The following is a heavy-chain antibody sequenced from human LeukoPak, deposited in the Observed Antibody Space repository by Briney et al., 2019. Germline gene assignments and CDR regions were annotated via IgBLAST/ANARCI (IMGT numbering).Heavy chain of an antibody. Sequence: PSETLSLTCTVSGGSISSSRYYWGWIRQPPGKGLEWIGSIYYSGSTYYNPSLKSRVTISVDTSKNQFSLKLSSVTAADTAVYYCAVNYYDSSGYYFDYWGQGTLVTVSS. CDR1: GGSISSSRYY. CDR2: IYYSGST. CDR3: AVNYYDSSGYYFDY. J-gene: IGHJ4*02. D-gene: IGHD3-22*01. V-gene: IGHV4-39*01.